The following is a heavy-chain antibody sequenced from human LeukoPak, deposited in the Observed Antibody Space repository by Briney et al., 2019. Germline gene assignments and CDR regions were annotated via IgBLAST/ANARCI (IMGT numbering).Heavy chain of an antibody. V-gene: IGHV3-7*04. J-gene: IGHJ4*02. D-gene: IGHD1-1*01. CDR1: GFTFSNFW. Sequence: GGSLRLSCAVSGFTFSNFWMGWVRQAPGRGLEWVANIHPEGNEKYHVESVKGRFTISRDNTKNILFLQMNGLRVEDTAVYYWARGDDFSGDHWGQGTLVTVSS. CDR2: IHPEGNEK. CDR3: ARGDDFSGDH.